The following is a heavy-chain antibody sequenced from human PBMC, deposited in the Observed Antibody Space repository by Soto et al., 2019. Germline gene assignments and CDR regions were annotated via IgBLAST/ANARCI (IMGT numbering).Heavy chain of an antibody. CDR2: IIPIISTA. V-gene: IGHV1-69*01. Sequence: QVQLVQSGAEVKKPGSSVKVSCKASGGTFSSYSISWVRQAPGQGLEWMGGIIPIISTAKYAQKFQGRVSITADESTSTAYMEVTGLRSEGTAVYYCARKGRYFDWLLDYWGQGTLVTVSS. CDR1: GGTFSSYS. CDR3: ARKGRYFDWLLDY. D-gene: IGHD3-9*01. J-gene: IGHJ4*02.